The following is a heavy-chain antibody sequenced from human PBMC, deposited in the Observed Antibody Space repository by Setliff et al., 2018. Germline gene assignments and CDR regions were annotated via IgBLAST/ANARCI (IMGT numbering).Heavy chain of an antibody. CDR1: GFNFSNYE. CDR3: AKDTTGRDAFDI. D-gene: IGHD1-1*01. Sequence: GGSLRLSCSGSGFNFSNYEINWVRQAPGKGLEWISYISSSSSTIYYADSVKGRFTISRDNAKNSLYLQMNSLRADDTAVYYCAKDTTGRDAFDIWGQGTMVTVSS. V-gene: IGHV3-48*03. CDR2: ISSSSSTI. J-gene: IGHJ3*02.